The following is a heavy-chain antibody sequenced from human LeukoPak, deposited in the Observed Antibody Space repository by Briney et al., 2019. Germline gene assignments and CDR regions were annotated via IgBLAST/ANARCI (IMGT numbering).Heavy chain of an antibody. CDR2: IDLAGDYT. J-gene: IGHJ3*02. Sequence: PGGSLRLSSAASGFTFSDYWMFWVRQAPGKGLVWVSCIDLAGDYTTYADSVKGRFTISRDNAKNTLYLEMNSLRAEDTAVYYCASGNSHAFDIWGQGTMVTVSS. CDR3: ASGNSHAFDI. CDR1: GFTFSDYW. V-gene: IGHV3-74*01.